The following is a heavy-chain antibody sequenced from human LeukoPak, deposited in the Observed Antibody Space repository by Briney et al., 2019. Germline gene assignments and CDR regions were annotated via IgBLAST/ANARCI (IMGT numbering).Heavy chain of an antibody. D-gene: IGHD2-2*01. J-gene: IGHJ4*02. V-gene: IGHV4-4*07. CDR2: IYTSGST. CDR3: ARDRCSSTSCYPFDY. CDR1: GGSISSYY. Sequence: SETLSLTCTVSGGSISSYYWSWIRQPAGKGLEWIGRIYTSGSTNYNPSLKSRVTMSVDTSKNQFSLKLSSVTAAGTAVYYCARDRCSSTSCYPFDYWGQGTLVTVSS.